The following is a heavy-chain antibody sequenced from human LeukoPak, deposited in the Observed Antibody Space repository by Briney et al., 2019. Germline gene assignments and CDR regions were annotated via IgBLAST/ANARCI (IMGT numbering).Heavy chain of an antibody. CDR1: GYTFTSYY. D-gene: IGHD3-22*01. Sequence: ASVKVSCRASGYTFTSYYMHWVRQAPGQGLEWMGIINPSGGSTSYAQKFQGRVTMTRDMSTSTVYMELSSLRSEDTAVYYCARAGGGNYYDSSGYWSWFDPWGQGTLVTDSS. J-gene: IGHJ5*02. CDR3: ARAGGGNYYDSSGYWSWFDP. V-gene: IGHV1-46*01. CDR2: INPSGGST.